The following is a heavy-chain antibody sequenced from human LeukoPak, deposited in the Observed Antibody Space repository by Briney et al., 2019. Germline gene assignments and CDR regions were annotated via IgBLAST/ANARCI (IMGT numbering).Heavy chain of an antibody. D-gene: IGHD5-12*01. J-gene: IGHJ4*02. CDR3: ARGPIVATIKPRYYFDY. Sequence: SVKVSCKASGGTFSSYATSWVRQAPGQGLEWMGGIIPISGTANYAQKFQGRVTITADKSTSTAYMELSSLRSEDTAVYYCARGPIVATIKPRYYFDYWGQGTLVTVSS. CDR1: GGTFSSYA. V-gene: IGHV1-69*06. CDR2: IIPISGTA.